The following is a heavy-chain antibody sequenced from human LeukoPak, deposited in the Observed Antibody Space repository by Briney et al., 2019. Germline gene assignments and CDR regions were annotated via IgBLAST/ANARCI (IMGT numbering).Heavy chain of an antibody. CDR2: IYYSGST. Sequence: SQTLSLTCTVSGGSISIGGYYWSWIRQHPGKGLEWIGYIYYSGSTYYNPSLKSRVTISVDTSKNQFSLKLSSVTAADTAVYYCARDPAYYYDSSGSSNWFDPWGQGTLVTVSS. J-gene: IGHJ5*02. D-gene: IGHD3-22*01. CDR1: GGSISIGGYY. CDR3: ARDPAYYYDSSGSSNWFDP. V-gene: IGHV4-31*03.